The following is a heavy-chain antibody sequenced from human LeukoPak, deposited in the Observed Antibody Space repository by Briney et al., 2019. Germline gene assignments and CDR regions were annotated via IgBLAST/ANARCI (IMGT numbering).Heavy chain of an antibody. Sequence: SETLSLTCTVSGGSISSYYWSWIRQPPGKGLEWIAYIYYSGSTKYNPSLKSRVTISVDTSKNQFSLKLSSVTAADTAVYYCAKSRSSGYYYYFDYWGQGTLVTVSS. CDR3: AKSRSSGYYYYFDY. J-gene: IGHJ4*02. D-gene: IGHD3-22*01. V-gene: IGHV4-59*08. CDR2: IYYSGST. CDR1: GGSISSYY.